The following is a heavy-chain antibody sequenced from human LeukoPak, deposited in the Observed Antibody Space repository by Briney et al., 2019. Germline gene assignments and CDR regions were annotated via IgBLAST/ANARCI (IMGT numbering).Heavy chain of an antibody. CDR1: GGSISSSSYY. Sequence: PSETLSLTCTVSGGSISSSSYYWGWIRQPPGKGLEWIGSIYYSGSTYYNPSLKSRVTISVDTSKNQFSLKLSSVTAADTAVYYCARNVLSSGWALYYFDYWGQGTLVTVSS. D-gene: IGHD6-19*01. V-gene: IGHV4-39*01. CDR3: ARNVLSSGWALYYFDY. CDR2: IYYSGST. J-gene: IGHJ4*02.